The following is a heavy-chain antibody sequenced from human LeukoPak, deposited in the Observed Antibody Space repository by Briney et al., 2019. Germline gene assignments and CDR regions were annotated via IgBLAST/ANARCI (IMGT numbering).Heavy chain of an antibody. V-gene: IGHV1-69*13. D-gene: IGHD3-22*01. CDR1: GGTFSSYA. CDR2: IIPIFGTA. Sequence: ASVKVSCKASGGTFSSYAISWVRQAPGQGLEWMGGIIPIFGTANYAQKFRGRVTITADESTSTAYMELSSLRSEDTAVYYCASRGLYYDSSGYYYYYYYGMDVWGQGTTVTVSS. CDR3: ASRGLYYDSSGYYYYYYYGMDV. J-gene: IGHJ6*02.